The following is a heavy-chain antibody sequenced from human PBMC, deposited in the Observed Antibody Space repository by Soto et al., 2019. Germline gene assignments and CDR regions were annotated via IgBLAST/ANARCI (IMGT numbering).Heavy chain of an antibody. Sequence: ASVKVSCKASGYTCTGYYMHWVRQAPGQGLEWMGWINPNSGGTNYAQKFQGWVNMTRDTSISTAYMELSRLRSDDTAVYYCARDKPELVGGYSYGYRYYYYGMDVWGQGTTVTVSS. CDR1: GYTCTGYY. CDR3: ARDKPELVGGYSYGYRYYYYGMDV. J-gene: IGHJ6*02. V-gene: IGHV1-2*04. D-gene: IGHD5-18*01. CDR2: INPNSGGT.